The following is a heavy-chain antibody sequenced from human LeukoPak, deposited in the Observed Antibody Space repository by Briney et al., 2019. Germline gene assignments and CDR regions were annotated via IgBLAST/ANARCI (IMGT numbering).Heavy chain of an antibody. CDR2: IYHSGST. CDR3: ARDLYYYGSGSYYGAFDI. Sequence: SETLSLTCTVSGGSISSGGYYWSWIRQPPGKGLEWIGYIYHSGSTYYNPSLKSRVTISVDRSKNQFSLKLSSVTAADTAVYYCARDLYYYGSGSYYGAFDIWGQGTMVTVSS. CDR1: GGSISSGGYY. D-gene: IGHD3-10*01. J-gene: IGHJ3*02. V-gene: IGHV4-30-2*01.